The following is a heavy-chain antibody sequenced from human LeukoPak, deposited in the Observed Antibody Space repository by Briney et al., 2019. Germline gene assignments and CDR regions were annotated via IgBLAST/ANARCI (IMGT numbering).Heavy chain of an antibody. J-gene: IGHJ4*02. V-gene: IGHV3-21*01. CDR2: ISSSSSYI. D-gene: IGHD6-19*01. Sequence: GGSLRLSCAASGFTFSSYSMNWVRQAPGKGLEWVSSISSSSSYIYHADSVKGRFTISRDNAKNSLYLQMNSLRAEDTAVYYCARSEQWLDFDYWGQGTLVTVSS. CDR3: ARSEQWLDFDY. CDR1: GFTFSSYS.